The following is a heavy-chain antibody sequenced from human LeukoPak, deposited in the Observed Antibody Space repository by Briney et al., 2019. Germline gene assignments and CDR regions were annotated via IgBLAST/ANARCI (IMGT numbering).Heavy chain of an antibody. CDR1: GFTFNKLW. CDR3: VRDGGKRTGYTYYDAFDI. V-gene: IGHV3-7*03. Sequence: GESLRLSCVASGFTFNKLWMIWVRQAPEKAMEWVGNVNRDGNEKHYVDSVEGRFAISRDNAKNSLYLQMNSLRNEDTAVYYCVRDGGKRTGYTYYDAFDIWGQGALVSVCS. D-gene: IGHD3-9*01. CDR2: VNRDGNEK. J-gene: IGHJ3*02.